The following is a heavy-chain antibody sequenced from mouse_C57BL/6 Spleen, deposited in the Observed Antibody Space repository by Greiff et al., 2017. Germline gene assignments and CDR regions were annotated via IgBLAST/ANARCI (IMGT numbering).Heavy chain of an antibody. D-gene: IGHD2-12*01. CDR2: IYPRDGST. J-gene: IGHJ4*01. CDR3: ARGIADYAMDY. Sequence: VQLQQSGPELVKPGASVKLSCKASGYTFPSYDINWVKQRPGQGLEWIGWIYPRDGSTKYNETFKGKATLAVDTSSSTAYMELHSLPSEDSAVYFCARGIADYAMDYWGQGTSVTVSS. V-gene: IGHV1-85*01. CDR1: GYTFPSYD.